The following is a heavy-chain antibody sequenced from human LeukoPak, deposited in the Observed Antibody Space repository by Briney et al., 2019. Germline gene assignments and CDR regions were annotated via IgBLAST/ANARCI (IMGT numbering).Heavy chain of an antibody. V-gene: IGHV3-30*18. CDR2: ISYDGSNK. CDR1: GFTFSDQS. Sequence: GGSLRLSCAASGFTFSDQSMNWVRQAPGKGLEWVAVISYDGSNKYYADSVKGRFTISRDNSKNTLYLQMNSLRAEDTAVYYCAKDRYGSGSYLDYWGQGTLVTVSS. CDR3: AKDRYGSGSYLDY. J-gene: IGHJ4*02. D-gene: IGHD3-10*01.